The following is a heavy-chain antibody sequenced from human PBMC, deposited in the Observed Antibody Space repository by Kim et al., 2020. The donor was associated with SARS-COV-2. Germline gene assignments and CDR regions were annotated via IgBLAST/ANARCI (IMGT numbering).Heavy chain of an antibody. V-gene: IGHV3-30-3*01. Sequence: SNKNDADSMKGRFTTTRDNYQITLYLQMNSLRAEDTAVYYCARDGGNWFDPWGQGTLVTVSS. CDR2: SNK. D-gene: IGHD3-16*01. CDR3: ARDGGNWFDP. J-gene: IGHJ5*02.